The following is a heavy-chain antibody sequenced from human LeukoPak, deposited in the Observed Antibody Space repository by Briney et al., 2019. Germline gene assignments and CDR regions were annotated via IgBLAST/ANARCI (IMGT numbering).Heavy chain of an antibody. J-gene: IGHJ4*02. V-gene: IGHV3-23*01. CDR1: GFTLSSYA. D-gene: IGHD5-18*01. CDR3: AKGKYSCGYFDY. CDR2: ISGSGGST. Sequence: GGSLRHSCAASGFTLSSYATSWVRQAPGKGLEWVSAISGSGGSTYYADSVKGRFTISRDNSKNTLYLQMNSLRAEDTAVYYCAKGKYSCGYFDYWGQGTVVTVSS.